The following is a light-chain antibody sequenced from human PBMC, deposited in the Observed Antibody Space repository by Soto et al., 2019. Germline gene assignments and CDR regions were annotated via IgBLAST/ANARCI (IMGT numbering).Light chain of an antibody. CDR1: QDIGKD. CDR3: LQDYNYPRT. J-gene: IGKJ1*01. Sequence: AIQMTQSPSSLSASVGDTVTFTCRASQDIGKDLGWYQQKPGEAPVLLIYEASTAQSGVPSRLTGRGFGTEFTPTISSLQPEHFATYYSLQDYNYPRTFRLGTRVEIK. V-gene: IGKV1-6*01. CDR2: EAS.